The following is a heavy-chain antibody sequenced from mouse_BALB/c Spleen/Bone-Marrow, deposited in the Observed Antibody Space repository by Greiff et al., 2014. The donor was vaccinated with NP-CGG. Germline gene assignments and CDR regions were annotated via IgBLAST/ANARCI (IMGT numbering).Heavy chain of an antibody. Sequence: EVQLQQSGAELVKPGASVKLSCTASGFNTKDTYIHWVKQRPEQGLEWIGRIDPANGNTKYDPKFQGKATITADTSSNTAYLQLSSLTSEDTAVYYCARRLRPAMDYWGQGTSVTVSS. CDR1: GFNTKDTY. V-gene: IGHV14-3*02. CDR2: IDPANGNT. CDR3: ARRLRPAMDY. D-gene: IGHD1-2*01. J-gene: IGHJ4*01.